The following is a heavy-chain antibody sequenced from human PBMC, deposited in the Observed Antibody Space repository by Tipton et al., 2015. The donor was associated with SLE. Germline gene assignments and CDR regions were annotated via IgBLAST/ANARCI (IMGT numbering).Heavy chain of an antibody. CDR2: IKPDGSEG. CDR3: ARGDFVGAAFVDAFDI. Sequence: SLRLSCAASGFTSSSYCMSWVRQAPGKGLEWVANIKPDGSEGFYVESVKGRFTISRDNAQDSLYLQMNSLRAEDTAVYYCARGDFVGAAFVDAFDIWGQGTVVTVSS. CDR1: GFTSSSYC. V-gene: IGHV3-7*01. D-gene: IGHD1-26*01. J-gene: IGHJ3*02.